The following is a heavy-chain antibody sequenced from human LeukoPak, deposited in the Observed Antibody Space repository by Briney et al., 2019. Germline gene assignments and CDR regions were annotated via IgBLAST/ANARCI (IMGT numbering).Heavy chain of an antibody. D-gene: IGHD2-21*01. Sequence: PGRSQRLSCAASGFTLSIYAMYWASQDPSKGLEWVAVISYDGSDKFYADSVKGRFTISRDNSKNTLYLQMNSLRAEDTAVYYCAKRIRVNWFDPWGQGTLVTVSS. CDR2: ISYDGSDK. CDR3: AKRIRVNWFDP. J-gene: IGHJ5*02. V-gene: IGHV3-30*04. CDR1: GFTLSIYA.